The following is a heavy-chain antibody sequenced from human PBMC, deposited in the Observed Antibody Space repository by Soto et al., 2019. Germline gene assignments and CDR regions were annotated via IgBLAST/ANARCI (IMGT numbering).Heavy chain of an antibody. CDR1: GFTFSSYG. CDR3: AKDSRIVVVTAPYDY. J-gene: IGHJ4*02. V-gene: IGHV3-30*18. D-gene: IGHD2-21*02. CDR2: ISYDGSNK. Sequence: QLQLVESGGGVVQPGRSLRLSCAASGFTFSSYGMHWVRQAPGKGLEWVAVISYDGSNKYYADSVKGRFTISRDNSKNTLYLQMNSLRAEDTAVYYCAKDSRIVVVTAPYDYWGQGTLVTVSS.